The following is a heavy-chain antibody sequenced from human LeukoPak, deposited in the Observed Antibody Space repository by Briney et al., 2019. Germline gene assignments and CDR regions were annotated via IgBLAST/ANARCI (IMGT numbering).Heavy chain of an antibody. D-gene: IGHD3-3*01. CDR1: GGSISSSSYY. V-gene: IGHV4-39*07. CDR2: IYYSGST. Sequence: SETLSLTCTVSGGSISSSSYYWGWIRQPPGKGLEWIGSIYYSGSTYYNPSLKSRVTISVDTSKNQFSLKLSSVTAADTAVYYCARPRFLEWFSAGGYYMDVWGKGTTVTVSS. J-gene: IGHJ6*03. CDR3: ARPRFLEWFSAGGYYMDV.